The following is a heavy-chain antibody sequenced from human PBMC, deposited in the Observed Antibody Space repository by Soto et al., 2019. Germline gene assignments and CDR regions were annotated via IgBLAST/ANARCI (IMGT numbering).Heavy chain of an antibody. J-gene: IGHJ3*02. D-gene: IGHD2-15*01. CDR1: GFTFSSYE. V-gene: IGHV3-48*03. CDR2: ISSSGSTI. Sequence: GGSLRLSCAASGFTFSSYEMNWVRQAPGKGLEWVSYISSSGSTIYYADSVKGRFTISRDNAENSLYLQMNSLRAEDTAVYYCARDGQSVVVVAATHDAFDIWGQGTMVTV. CDR3: ARDGQSVVVVAATHDAFDI.